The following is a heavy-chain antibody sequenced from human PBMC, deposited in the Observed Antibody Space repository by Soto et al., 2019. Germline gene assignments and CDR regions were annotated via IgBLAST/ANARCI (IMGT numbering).Heavy chain of an antibody. CDR2: ISLGDSYK. CDR3: VRESRTDEDGYAARGYYFDY. CDR1: GFTFSDYY. V-gene: IGHV3-11*06. D-gene: IGHD5-12*01. Sequence: QVQLVESGGGLVKPGGSLRLACAASGFTFSDYYMSWVRQAPGKGLEWGAFISLGDSYKKTADPVKGRFTISRDNAQNALYLQMNSLRAEDTGLSYCVRESRTDEDGYAARGYYFDYWGQGTLVTVSS. J-gene: IGHJ4*02.